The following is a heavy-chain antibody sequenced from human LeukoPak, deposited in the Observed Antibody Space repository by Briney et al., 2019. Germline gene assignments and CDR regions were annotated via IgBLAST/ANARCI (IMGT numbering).Heavy chain of an antibody. CDR3: ASGYYDSSGYWGYYYYGMDV. D-gene: IGHD3-22*01. J-gene: IGHJ6*02. CDR2: INPNSGGT. CDR1: GYTFTGYY. Sequence: GASVKVSCKASGYTFTGYYMHWVRQAPGQGLEWMGWINPNSGGTNYAQKFQGRVIMTRDTSISTAYMELSRLRSDDTAVYYCASGYYDSSGYWGYYYYGMDVWGQGTTVTVSS. V-gene: IGHV1-2*02.